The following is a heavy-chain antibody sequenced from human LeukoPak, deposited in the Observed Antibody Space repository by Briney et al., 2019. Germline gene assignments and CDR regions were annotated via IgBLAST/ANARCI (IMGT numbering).Heavy chain of an antibody. CDR2: IQYDGTNE. J-gene: IGHJ4*02. CDR1: GFTLSSYG. D-gene: IGHD3-10*01. Sequence: PGGSLRLSCAASGFTLSSYGIHWVRQAPGKGLEWVAFIQYDGTNEYYADSVKGRFTVSRDNSKYTVYLQMNTLRPEDTAVYYCARDGGLYSVVRGADYNCFDYWGQGTLVTVSS. CDR3: ARDGGLYSVVRGADYNCFDY. V-gene: IGHV3-30*02.